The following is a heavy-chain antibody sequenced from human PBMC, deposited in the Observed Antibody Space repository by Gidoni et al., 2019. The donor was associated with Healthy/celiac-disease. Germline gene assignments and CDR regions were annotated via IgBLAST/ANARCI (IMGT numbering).Heavy chain of an antibody. J-gene: IGHJ4*02. V-gene: IGHV3-23*04. D-gene: IGHD3-3*01. Sequence: EVQLVESGGGLVQPGGSLRLSCAASGFTFSSYAMRWVRQAPGKGLEWVSAISGSGGSTYYADSVKGRFTISRDNSKNTLYLQMNSLRAEDTAVYYCAKDLRRFLEWLSPLDYWGQGTLVTVSS. CDR3: AKDLRRFLEWLSPLDY. CDR2: ISGSGGST. CDR1: GFTFSSYA.